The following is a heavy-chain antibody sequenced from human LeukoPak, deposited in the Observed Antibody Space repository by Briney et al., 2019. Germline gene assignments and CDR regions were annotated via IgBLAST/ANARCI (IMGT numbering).Heavy chain of an antibody. D-gene: IGHD5-18*01. CDR1: GGTFSSYA. Sequence: VASVKVSCKASGGTFSSYAISWVRQAPGHGLEWMGGIIPIFGTANYAQKFQGRVTITADESTSTAYMELSSLRSEDTAVYYCARSGKGGYSYGPLGYYYYYMDVWGKGTTVTVSS. V-gene: IGHV1-69*13. J-gene: IGHJ6*03. CDR3: ARSGKGGYSYGPLGYYYYYMDV. CDR2: IIPIFGTA.